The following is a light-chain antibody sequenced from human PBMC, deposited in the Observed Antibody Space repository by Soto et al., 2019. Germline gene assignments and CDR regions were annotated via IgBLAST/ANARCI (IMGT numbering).Light chain of an antibody. J-gene: IGLJ2*01. Sequence: QSVLTQPPSASGTPGQRVTISCSGSSSNIGSNTVNWYQQLPGTAPKLLIYSNDQRPSGVPHRFSGSKSGTSASLAISGLQSEDEADYYCAAWDDSPNGQVDFGGGTQLTV. V-gene: IGLV1-44*01. CDR2: SND. CDR3: AAWDDSPNGQVD. CDR1: SSNIGSNT.